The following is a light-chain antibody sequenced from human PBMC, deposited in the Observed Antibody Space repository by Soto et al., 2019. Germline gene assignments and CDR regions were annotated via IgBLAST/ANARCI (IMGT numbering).Light chain of an antibody. CDR3: QQRSNGPRNT. CDR1: QSVSSY. J-gene: IGKJ2*01. CDR2: DAY. V-gene: IGKV3-11*01. Sequence: EIVLTQSPATLSLSPGERATLSCRASQSVSSYLAWYQQKPGQAPRLLIYDAYNRATGIPARLSGSGSGTDFTITIKSLEHEDFAVYYWQQRSNGPRNTFGQGTKLEI.